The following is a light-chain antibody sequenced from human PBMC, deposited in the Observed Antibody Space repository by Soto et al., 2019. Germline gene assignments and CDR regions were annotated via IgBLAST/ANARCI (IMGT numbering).Light chain of an antibody. CDR2: DAS. Sequence: EIVMTQSQATLSVSPGERAILSCRASQKIRTNLAWYQQKPGQAPRLLIYDASTRVTSVPARISGSGSGTEFTLTICSLQWKDFAVYYCQQYKNWRLGGGTNVEIK. J-gene: IGKJ4*01. CDR1: QKIRTN. V-gene: IGKV3-15*01. CDR3: QQYKNWR.